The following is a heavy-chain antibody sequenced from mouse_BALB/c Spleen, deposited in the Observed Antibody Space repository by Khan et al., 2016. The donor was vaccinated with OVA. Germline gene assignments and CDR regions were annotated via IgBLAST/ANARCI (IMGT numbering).Heavy chain of an antibody. CDR2: IYPNNDGP. D-gene: IGHD2-1*01. CDR1: GYTFTSYV. V-gene: IGHV1S136*01. J-gene: IGHJ3*01. CDR3: ARVGYYGKGFAY. Sequence: VQLQQSGPELVKPGASVKMSCKASGYTFTSYVMHWVKQKPRQGLEWIGYIYPNNDGPEYNEKFKGKATLTSDKSSSTAYMELSSLTSEDSAVYYCARVGYYGKGFAYWGQGTLVTVSA.